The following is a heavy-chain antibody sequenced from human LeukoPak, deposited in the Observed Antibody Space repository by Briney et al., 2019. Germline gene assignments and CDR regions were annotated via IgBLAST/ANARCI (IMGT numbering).Heavy chain of an antibody. J-gene: IGHJ3*02. D-gene: IGHD3-22*01. CDR2: IYYSGST. CDR3: ARVENVIYYDSRAGAFDI. Sequence: PSETLSLTCTVSGGSISSGGYYWSWIRQHPGKGLEWIGYIYYSGSTYYNPSLKSRATISVDTSKNQFSLKLSSVTAADTAVYYCARVENVIYYDSRAGAFDIWGQGTMVTVSS. CDR1: GGSISSGGYY. V-gene: IGHV4-31*03.